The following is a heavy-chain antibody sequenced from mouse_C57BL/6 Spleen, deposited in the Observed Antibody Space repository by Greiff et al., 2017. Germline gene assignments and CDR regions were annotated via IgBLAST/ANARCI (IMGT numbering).Heavy chain of an antibody. CDR3: AREGDLDY. J-gene: IGHJ2*01. D-gene: IGHD3-3*01. Sequence: VQLQQPGAELVMPGASVKLSCKASGYTFTSYWMHWVKQRPGQGLEWIGEIDPSDSYTNYNQKFKGKSTLTVDKSSSTAYMQLSSLTSEDSAVYYCAREGDLDYWGQGTTLTVSS. CDR1: GYTFTSYW. CDR2: IDPSDSYT. V-gene: IGHV1-69*01.